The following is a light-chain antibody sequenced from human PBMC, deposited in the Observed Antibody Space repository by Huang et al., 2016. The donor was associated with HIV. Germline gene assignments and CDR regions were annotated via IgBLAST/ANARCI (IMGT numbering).Light chain of an antibody. CDR2: STL. J-gene: IGKJ1*01. CDR3: QQYYTSPT. Sequence: DIQMTQSPSSLSAFVGDTVTITCRASQGISNSVAWYQQKPGKAPKLLLYSTLRLESGVPSRFRGGGSGTDYTLTINSLQPDDFTTYYCQQYYTSPTFGQGSKVEIK. CDR1: QGISNS. V-gene: IGKV1-NL1*01.